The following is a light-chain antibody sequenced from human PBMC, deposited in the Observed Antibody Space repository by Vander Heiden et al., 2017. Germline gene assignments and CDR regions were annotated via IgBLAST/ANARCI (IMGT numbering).Light chain of an antibody. J-gene: IGLJ2*01. CDR2: DNN. Sequence: QSVLTQPPSVSAAPGQKVTISCSGSSSNIGNNYVSWYQQLPGTAPKPLSYDNNKRPSGIPDRFSGSKSGTSATLGITGLQTGDEADYYCGTWDSSLSAVVFGGGTKLTGL. CDR1: SSNIGNNY. V-gene: IGLV1-51*01. CDR3: GTWDSSLSAVV.